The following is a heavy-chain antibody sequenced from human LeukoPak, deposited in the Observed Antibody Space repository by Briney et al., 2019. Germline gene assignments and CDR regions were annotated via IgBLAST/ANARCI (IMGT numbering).Heavy chain of an antibody. J-gene: IGHJ5*02. V-gene: IGHV3-21*01. D-gene: IGHD2-2*03. CDR3: ARDRDGYCSSTSCREKEFDP. Sequence: PGGSLRLSCAASGFTFSSYSMNWVRQAPGKGLEWVSSISSSSSYIYYADSVKGRFTISRDNAKNSLYLQMNSLRAEDTAVYYCARDRDGYCSSTSCREKEFDPWGQGTLVTVSS. CDR1: GFTFSSYS. CDR2: ISSSSSYI.